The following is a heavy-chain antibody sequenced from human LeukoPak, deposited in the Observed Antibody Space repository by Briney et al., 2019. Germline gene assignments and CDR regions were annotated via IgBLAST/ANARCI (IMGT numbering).Heavy chain of an antibody. CDR3: ASSGLGYDILTGYYPVDY. D-gene: IGHD3-9*01. CDR1: GFTFSSYS. CDR2: ISSSSSYI. V-gene: IGHV3-21*01. Sequence: GGSLRLSCAPSGFTFSSYSMNWVRQAPGKGLKWVSSISSSSSYIYYADSVKGRFTISRDNAKNSLYLQMNSLRGEDTAVYYCASSGLGYDILTGYYPVDYWGQGTLVTVSS. J-gene: IGHJ4*02.